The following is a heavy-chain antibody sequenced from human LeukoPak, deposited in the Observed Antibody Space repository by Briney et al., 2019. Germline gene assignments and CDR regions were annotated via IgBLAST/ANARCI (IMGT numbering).Heavy chain of an antibody. CDR2: ISHDGNNK. V-gene: IGHV3-30*18. D-gene: IGHD6-13*01. Sequence: GGSLKLSCAASGITFSSYGMYWVRKAPGKGLEGVAVISHDGNNKYYADSVKGRFTISRDNSKNTLYLQMNSLRAEDTAVYYCANAGRDSSSTISCGMDVWGQGTTVTVSS. CDR3: ANAGRDSSSTISCGMDV. J-gene: IGHJ6*02. CDR1: GITFSSYG.